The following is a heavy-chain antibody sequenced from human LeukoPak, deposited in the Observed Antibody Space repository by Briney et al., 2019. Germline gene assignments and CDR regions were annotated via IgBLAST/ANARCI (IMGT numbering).Heavy chain of an antibody. D-gene: IGHD3-10*01. CDR2: IYHSGST. V-gene: IGHV4-4*02. CDR1: GGSISSRNW. Sequence: SETLSLTCAVSGGSISSRNWWSWVRQPPGKGLEWIGEIYHSGSTNYDPSLQSRVSISVDKSKNQFSLKLTSVTAADTAMYYCARLRPMVRGVTHYYYYYYMDVWGKGTTVTISS. J-gene: IGHJ6*03. CDR3: ARLRPMVRGVTHYYYYYYMDV.